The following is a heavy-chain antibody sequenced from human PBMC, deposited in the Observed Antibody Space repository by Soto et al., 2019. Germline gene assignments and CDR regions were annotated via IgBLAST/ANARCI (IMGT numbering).Heavy chain of an antibody. CDR2: IRTISSAI. CDR1: GFTFSDYP. V-gene: IGHV3-48*02. CDR3: ARETPSFDS. J-gene: IGHJ4*02. D-gene: IGHD2-15*01. Sequence: GGSLRLSCAASGFTFSDYPMNWVRQAPGKGLEWVSSIRTISSAIYFADSVRGRFTIPRDNARNSLYLQMTSLRDEDTAVYYCARETPSFDSWGQGT.